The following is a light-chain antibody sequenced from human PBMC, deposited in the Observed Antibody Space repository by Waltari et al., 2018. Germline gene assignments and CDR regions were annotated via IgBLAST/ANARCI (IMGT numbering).Light chain of an antibody. CDR1: SSNIGSNP. Sequence: QSVLTQPPSASGTPGQRVTISCSGSSSNIGSNPVTWYPQLPGTAPKLLTYSNNQRPSGVPDRFSGSKSGTSASLAISGLQPEDEADYYCAAWDDSLNGSIYVFGTGTRVTVL. CDR3: AAWDDSLNGSIYV. CDR2: SNN. V-gene: IGLV1-44*01. J-gene: IGLJ1*01.